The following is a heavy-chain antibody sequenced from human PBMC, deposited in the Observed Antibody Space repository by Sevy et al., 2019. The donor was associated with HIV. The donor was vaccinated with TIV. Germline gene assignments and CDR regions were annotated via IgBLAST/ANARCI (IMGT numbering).Heavy chain of an antibody. CDR2: INNSGGST. D-gene: IGHD6-13*01. CDR1: GFTVNTYA. V-gene: IGHV3-23*01. Sequence: SGYLRLSCAVSGFTVNTYAMSWVRQAPGKGLEWVAVINNSGGSTDYADSVRGRFSISRDNPNVYLEMNSLRVEDTAVYYCVKQRVGYISSWYYFDYWGQGTLVIVSS. J-gene: IGHJ4*02. CDR3: VKQRVGYISSWYYFDY.